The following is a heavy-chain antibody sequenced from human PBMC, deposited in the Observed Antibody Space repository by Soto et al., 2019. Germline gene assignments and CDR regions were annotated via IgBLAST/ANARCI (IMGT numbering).Heavy chain of an antibody. J-gene: IGHJ6*03. CDR1: GYTFTSYD. CDR2: MNPTSGNT. Sequence: QVQLVQSGAEVKKPGASVKVSCKASGYTFTSYDINWVRQATGQGLEWMGWMNPTSGNTGYAQKFQGRVTMTRNTSISTAYMELSSLRSEDKAVYYCARMDYYYYYMDVWGKGTTVTVSS. V-gene: IGHV1-8*01. CDR3: ARMDYYYYYMDV.